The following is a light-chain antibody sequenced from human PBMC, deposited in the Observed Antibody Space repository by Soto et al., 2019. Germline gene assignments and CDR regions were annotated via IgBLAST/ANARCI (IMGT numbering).Light chain of an antibody. CDR3: QQYGSSAIT. J-gene: IGKJ5*01. CDR2: GAS. Sequence: EIVLTQSPGTLSLSPGERATLSCRASQSVSSSYLAWYQQKPGQARRLLIYGASSRATGIPDGFSGSGSGTDFTLTISSLEPEDFAVYYCQQYGSSAITFGQGTRLEIK. CDR1: QSVSSSY. V-gene: IGKV3-20*01.